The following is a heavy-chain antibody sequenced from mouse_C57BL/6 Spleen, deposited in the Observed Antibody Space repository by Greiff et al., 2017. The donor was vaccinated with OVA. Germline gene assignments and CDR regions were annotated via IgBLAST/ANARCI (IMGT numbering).Heavy chain of an antibody. D-gene: IGHD1-1*01. J-gene: IGHJ4*01. CDR3: ARAYYYGSSWGYAMDD. CDR2: IDPSDSYT. CDR1: GYTFTSYW. V-gene: IGHV1-69*01. Sequence: QVQLQQPGAELVMPGASVKLSCKASGYTFTSYWMHWVKQRPGQGLEWIGEIDPSDSYTNYNQKFKGKSTLTVDKSSSTAYMQLSSLTSEDSAGYYGARAYYYGSSWGYAMDDWGQGTSVTVSS.